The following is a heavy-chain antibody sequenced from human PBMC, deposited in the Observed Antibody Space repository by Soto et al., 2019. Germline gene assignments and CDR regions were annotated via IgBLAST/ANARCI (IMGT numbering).Heavy chain of an antibody. Sequence: SETLSLTCTVSGGSISSYYWSWIRQPPGKGLEWIGYIYYSGSTNYNPSLKSRVTISVDTSKNQFSLKLSSVTAADTAVYYCARQAAVAGTIQHWGQGTLVTVSS. CDR3: ARQAAVAGTIQH. CDR1: GGSISSYY. D-gene: IGHD6-19*01. CDR2: IYYSGST. J-gene: IGHJ1*01. V-gene: IGHV4-59*08.